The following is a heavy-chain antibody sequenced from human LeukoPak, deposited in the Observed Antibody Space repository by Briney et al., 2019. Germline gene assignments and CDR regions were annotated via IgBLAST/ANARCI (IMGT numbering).Heavy chain of an antibody. D-gene: IGHD6-19*01. J-gene: IGHJ3*02. Sequence: GGSLRLSCAASGFTFSSNYMSWVRQAPGKGLEWVSVIYSGGSTYYADSVKGRFTISRDNSKNTLHLQMNSLRAEDTAVYYCARDRNIAVAGNRRHIDAFDIWGQGTMVTVSS. CDR3: ARDRNIAVAGNRRHIDAFDI. V-gene: IGHV3-66*02. CDR2: IYSGGST. CDR1: GFTFSSNY.